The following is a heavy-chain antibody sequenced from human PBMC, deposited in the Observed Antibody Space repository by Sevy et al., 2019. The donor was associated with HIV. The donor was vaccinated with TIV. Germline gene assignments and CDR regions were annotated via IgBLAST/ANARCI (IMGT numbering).Heavy chain of an antibody. CDR2: ISGGGTYI. D-gene: IGHD4-17*01. CDR1: EFTFSSYN. Sequence: GGSLRLSCATSEFTFSSYNMNWVRQAPGNGLEWVSSISGGGTYIYYADSVKGRFTISRDNAKNSLSLQMNSLRAEDTAVYYCARGTHDYGDYDRDAFDIWGQGTMVTVSS. J-gene: IGHJ3*02. CDR3: ARGTHDYGDYDRDAFDI. V-gene: IGHV3-21*01.